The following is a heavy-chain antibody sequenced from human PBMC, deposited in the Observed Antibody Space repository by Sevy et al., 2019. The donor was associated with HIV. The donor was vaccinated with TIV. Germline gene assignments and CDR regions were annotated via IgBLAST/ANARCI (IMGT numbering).Heavy chain of an antibody. Sequence: LETLSLTCAVSGGSINSFFWSWIRQSPGKGLEWIGYVYDSGNSEYNPSLRSRVTISVDTSKKQFSLKLSSVTAADTAVYYCARGGGIYYDSRGFHPQYYFDSWGQGTLVTVSS. CDR3: ARGGGIYYDSRGFHPQYYFDS. V-gene: IGHV4-59*01. CDR2: VYDSGNS. D-gene: IGHD3-22*01. CDR1: GGSINSFF. J-gene: IGHJ4*02.